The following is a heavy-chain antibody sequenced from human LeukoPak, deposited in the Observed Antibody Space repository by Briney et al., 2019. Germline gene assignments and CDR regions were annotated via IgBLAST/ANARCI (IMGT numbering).Heavy chain of an antibody. Sequence: GGSLRLSCAASGFTFSSYEMNWVRQAPGKGLEWVSYISSSGSTIYYADSVKGRFTISRDNAKNSLYLQMNSLRAEDTAVYYCARGNGDYADAFDIWGQGTMVTVSS. CDR2: ISSSGSTI. CDR3: ARGNGDYADAFDI. CDR1: GFTFSSYE. V-gene: IGHV3-48*03. J-gene: IGHJ3*02. D-gene: IGHD4-17*01.